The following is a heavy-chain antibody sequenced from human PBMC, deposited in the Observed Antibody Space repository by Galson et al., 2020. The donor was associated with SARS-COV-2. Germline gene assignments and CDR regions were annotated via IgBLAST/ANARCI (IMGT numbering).Heavy chain of an antibody. Sequence: GGSLRLSCAVSGFIFSDYSMTWVRQAPGKGLEWVSYISSSGSTIFYSDSVRGRFTISRDNAKNSLYLQMNSLRAEDTAVYHCARRTGLKDDSGRGAYYFNYWGQGTLVTVSS. J-gene: IGHJ4*02. V-gene: IGHV3-48*04. CDR2: ISSSGSTI. CDR1: GFIFSDYS. CDR3: ARRTGLKDDSGRGAYYFNY. D-gene: IGHD3-22*01.